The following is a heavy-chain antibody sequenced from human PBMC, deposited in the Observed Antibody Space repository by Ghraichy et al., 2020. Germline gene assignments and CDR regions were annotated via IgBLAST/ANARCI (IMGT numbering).Heavy chain of an antibody. V-gene: IGHV3-53*01. CDR2: IYSVGST. CDR1: GFTVSNNY. J-gene: IGHJ4*02. D-gene: IGHD1-26*01. CDR3: ARSSVGAELDY. Sequence: GGSLRLSCAASGFTVSNNYMTWVRQAPGKGLEWVSVIYSVGSTYYADSVKGRFTISRDNSKNTLYLEMNSLRAEDTAVYYCARSSVGAELDYWGQGTLVTVSS.